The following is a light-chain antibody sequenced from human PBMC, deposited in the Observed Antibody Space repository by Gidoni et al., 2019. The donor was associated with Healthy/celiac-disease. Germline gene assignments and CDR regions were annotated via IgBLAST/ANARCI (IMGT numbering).Light chain of an antibody. V-gene: IGKV1-33*01. J-gene: IGKJ5*01. Sequence: DIQMTQSPSSLSASVGDRVTIPCQASQDISNYLNWYQQKPGKAPKLLIYDESNLETGVSSRFSGSGSGTDFTFTISSLQPEDIATYYCQQYDNLPITFGQGTRLEIK. CDR3: QQYDNLPIT. CDR2: DES. CDR1: QDISNY.